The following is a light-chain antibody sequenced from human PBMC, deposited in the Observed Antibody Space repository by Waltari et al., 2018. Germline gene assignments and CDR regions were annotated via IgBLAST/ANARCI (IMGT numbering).Light chain of an antibody. V-gene: IGLV2-14*03. CDR1: SSDIGGYNY. CDR2: DVS. J-gene: IGLJ2*01. CDR3: SSYIDSSTLEL. Sequence: QSALTQPAPVSGSPGQSINISCTGTSSDIGGYNYVSWYQEVPGKAPKLMISDVSNRPSGVSSLFSGSKSGNTAALTIFGLQAEDEADYFCSSYIDSSTLELFGGGTSLTVL.